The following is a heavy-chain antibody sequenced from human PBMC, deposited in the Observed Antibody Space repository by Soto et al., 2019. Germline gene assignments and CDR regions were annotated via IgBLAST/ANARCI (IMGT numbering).Heavy chain of an antibody. CDR2: IYYSGNSGST. V-gene: IGHV4-39*01. D-gene: IGHD4-4*01. CDR1: GGSISSSSYY. Sequence: QLQLQESGPGLVKPSETLSLTCTVSGGSISSSSYYWGWIRQPPGKGLEWIGSIYYSGNSGSTYYVPSPMSGVTLSVDTSKNQFSLKLSSVTAADTAVYYCARTRTVAYYYGMDVWGQGTTVTVSS. J-gene: IGHJ6*02. CDR3: ARTRTVAYYYGMDV.